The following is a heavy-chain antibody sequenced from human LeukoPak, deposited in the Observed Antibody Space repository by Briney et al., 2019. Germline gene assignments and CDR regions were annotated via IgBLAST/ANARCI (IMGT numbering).Heavy chain of an antibody. V-gene: IGHV4-31*03. J-gene: IGHJ4*02. CDR2: IYYSGST. CDR1: GGSISSGGYY. D-gene: IGHD3-10*01. Sequence: SETLSLTCTVSGGSISSGGYYWSWIRQHPGKGLEWIGYIYYSGSTYYNPSLKSRVTISVDTSKNQFSLKLSSVTAADTAVYYCARVNYYGSGEYFDYWGQGTLVTVSS. CDR3: ARVNYYGSGEYFDY.